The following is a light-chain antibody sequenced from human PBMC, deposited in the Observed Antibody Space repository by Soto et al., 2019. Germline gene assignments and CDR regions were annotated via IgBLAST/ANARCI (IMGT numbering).Light chain of an antibody. CDR1: QGISIH. V-gene: IGKV1-39*01. J-gene: IGKJ5*01. Sequence: IQLTQSPSSLSASVGDRVTITCRASQGISIHLAWYQQKPGKAPNLLIYPASSLQSGVPSRFSGSGSGTDFTLTISSLQPEDSATYYCQQSYSTPTTFGQGTRLEI. CDR2: PAS. CDR3: QQSYSTPTT.